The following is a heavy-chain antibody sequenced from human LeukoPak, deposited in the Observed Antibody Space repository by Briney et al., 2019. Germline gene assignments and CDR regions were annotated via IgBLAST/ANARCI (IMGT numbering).Heavy chain of an antibody. CDR1: GFTFSSYG. CDR3: ARSSYTPLDY. V-gene: IGHV3-23*01. CDR2: ISGSGGST. Sequence: PGGSLRLSCAASGFTFSSYGMSWVRQAPGKGLEWVSAISGSGGSTYYADSVKGRFTISRDNAKNSLYLHMNSLRAEDTAVYYCARSSYTPLDYWGQGTLVTVSS. J-gene: IGHJ4*02. D-gene: IGHD1-1*01.